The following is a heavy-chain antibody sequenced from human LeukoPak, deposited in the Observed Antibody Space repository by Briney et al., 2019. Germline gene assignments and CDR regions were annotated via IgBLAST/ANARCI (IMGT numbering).Heavy chain of an antibody. CDR3: AKGSAAIRPYYFDY. D-gene: IGHD6-13*01. CDR1: GFTFATYA. V-gene: IGHV3-23*01. CDR2: ISGSGDST. J-gene: IGHJ4*02. Sequence: GGSLRPSCAASGFTFATYAMSWVRQAPGKGMEWVSAISGSGDSTYHADSVKGRFILSRDNSKSTVYLQMNSLSADDTAVYYCAKGSAAIRPYYFDYWGQGTLVTVSS.